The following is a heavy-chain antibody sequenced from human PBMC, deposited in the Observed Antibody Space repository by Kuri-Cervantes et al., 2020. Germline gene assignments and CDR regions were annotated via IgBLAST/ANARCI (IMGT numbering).Heavy chain of an antibody. J-gene: IGHJ3*02. D-gene: IGHD6-19*01. CDR1: GFTLKNFA. CDR2: ISYDGSNK. CDR3: ARDHYSAGWYDIGAFDI. V-gene: IGHV3-30-3*01. Sequence: GESLKISCEASGFTLKNFAISWVRQAPGKGLEWVAVISYDGSNKYYADSVKGRFTISRDNAKNSLYLQMNSLRAEDTAVYYCARDHYSAGWYDIGAFDIWGQGTMVTVSS.